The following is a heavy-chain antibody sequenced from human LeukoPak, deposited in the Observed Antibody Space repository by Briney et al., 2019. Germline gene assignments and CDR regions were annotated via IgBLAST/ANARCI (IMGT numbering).Heavy chain of an antibody. Sequence: PGGSLRLSCAASGITFSSYAMNWVRQAPGKGLEWVSAISGGGGTTDYADSVKGRFTISRDNARDTLYLQMNSLRVDDTAIYYCAKDMVETIFGVMTRYDSWGQGTLVSVSS. J-gene: IGHJ4*02. CDR3: AKDMVETIFGVMTRYDS. V-gene: IGHV3-23*01. D-gene: IGHD3-3*01. CDR2: ISGGGGTT. CDR1: GITFSSYA.